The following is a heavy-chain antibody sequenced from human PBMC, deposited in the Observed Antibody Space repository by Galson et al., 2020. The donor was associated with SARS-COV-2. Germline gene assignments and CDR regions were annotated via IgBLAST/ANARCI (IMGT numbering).Heavy chain of an antibody. Sequence: SETLSLTCSVSGGSVSSGDYYWNWIRQAPGKGLEWIGNVYHSGFTDSNPSLKSRVNIFLDMSKNQFSLKLTSVTAADTAVYYCVATPNGFYFHFDSWGQGTQVTVSA. CDR1: GGSVSSGDYY. CDR2: VYHSGFT. J-gene: IGHJ4*02. CDR3: VATPNGFYFHFDS. V-gene: IGHV4-61*08. D-gene: IGHD2-8*01.